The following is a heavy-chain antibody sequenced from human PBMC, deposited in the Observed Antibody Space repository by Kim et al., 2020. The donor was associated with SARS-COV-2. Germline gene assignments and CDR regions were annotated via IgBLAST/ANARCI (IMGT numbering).Heavy chain of an antibody. D-gene: IGHD4-17*01. J-gene: IGHJ4*02. CDR2: IWYDGSIK. CDR1: GFIFRNYG. CDR3: AKAPADGDYYY. Sequence: GGSLRLSCAASGFIFRNYGMHWVRQAPGKGLEWVAVIWYDGSIKYYADSVKGRFTISRDNSKNTLYLQMNSLRAEDTAVYYCAKAPADGDYYYWGQGTLVTVFS. V-gene: IGHV3-33*06.